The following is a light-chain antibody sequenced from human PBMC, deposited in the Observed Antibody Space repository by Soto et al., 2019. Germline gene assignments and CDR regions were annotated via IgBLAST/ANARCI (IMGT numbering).Light chain of an antibody. V-gene: IGKV1-5*03. CDR2: KAS. J-gene: IGKJ2*03. CDR3: HQYNSFPYS. Sequence: IQMTQSPFTLSASVGDRVSITCRASQTIFSWLAWYQQKPGKAPKVLIYKASSLESGVPSRYSGSGSGTEFTLTISGLQPEDFATYYCHQYNSFPYSFGQGTKLEIK. CDR1: QTIFSW.